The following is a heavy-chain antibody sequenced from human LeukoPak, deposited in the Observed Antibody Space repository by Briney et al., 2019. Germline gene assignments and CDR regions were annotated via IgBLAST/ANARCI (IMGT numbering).Heavy chain of an antibody. J-gene: IGHJ4*02. Sequence: GGSLRLSCAASGFTFSSSAMSWVRQAPGKGLEWVSAISNNGGYTYYADSVQGRFTISRDNSKSTLCLQMNSLRAEDAAVYYCARHGARQVVETARFDHWGQGTLVTVSS. D-gene: IGHD2-21*02. CDR3: ARHGARQVVETARFDH. CDR1: GFTFSSSA. V-gene: IGHV3-23*01. CDR2: ISNNGGYT.